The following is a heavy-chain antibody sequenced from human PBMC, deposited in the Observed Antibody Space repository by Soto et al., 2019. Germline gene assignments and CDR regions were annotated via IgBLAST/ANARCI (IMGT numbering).Heavy chain of an antibody. CDR1: GYSFTTDW. CDR3: ARYSKSDSSNYFRGLYV. CDR2: IYPGDSDT. Sequence: GESLPISFKASGYSFTTDWIGWVRQMPGKGLEWMGIIYPGDSDTRYSPSFQGQVTVSADKSISTAYLQWSSLKASDTAMYYCARYSKSDSSNYFRGLYVCGKGTMGTVAS. D-gene: IGHD2-21*01. J-gene: IGHJ6*04. V-gene: IGHV5-51*01.